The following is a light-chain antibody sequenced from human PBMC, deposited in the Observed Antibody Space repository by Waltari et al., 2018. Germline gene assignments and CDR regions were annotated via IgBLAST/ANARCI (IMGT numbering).Light chain of an antibody. V-gene: IGLV2-23*01. J-gene: IGLJ2*01. CDR2: EDN. Sequence: QSALTQPASVSGSPGQSITISCTGTSRDVGHDNIVSWYQQHPGKAPKLMIYEDNKRPSEISNRFSGSKSGNTASLTISGLQAEDEADYYCCSYAGRGVFGGGTKLTVL. CDR3: CSYAGRGV. CDR1: SRDVGHDNI.